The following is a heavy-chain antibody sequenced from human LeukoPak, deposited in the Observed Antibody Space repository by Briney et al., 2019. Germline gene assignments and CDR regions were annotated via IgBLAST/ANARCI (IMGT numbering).Heavy chain of an antibody. CDR2: FGTRSTSV. D-gene: IGHD3-22*01. J-gene: IGHJ4*02. CDR3: AREVSEGFDF. CDR1: GFTFSGYS. Sequence: GGSLRLSCTAPGFTFSGYSMNWIRQAPGKGLEWVSSFGTRSTSVYHAGSVKGRFAISRDNAKNSLYLQMNSLRAEDTALYYCAREVSEGFDFWGQGTLVTVSS. V-gene: IGHV3-21*01.